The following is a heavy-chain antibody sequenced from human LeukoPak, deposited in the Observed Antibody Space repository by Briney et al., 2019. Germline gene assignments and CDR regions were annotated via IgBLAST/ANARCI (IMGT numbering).Heavy chain of an antibody. J-gene: IGHJ4*02. V-gene: IGHV3-21*01. CDR1: GFTFSSYS. Sequence: PGGSLRLSCAASGFTFSSYSMNWVRQAPGKGLEWVSSISSSSSYIYYADSVKGRFTISRDNAKNSLYLQTNSLRAEDTAVYYCAREGYCSGGSCPYYFDYWGQGTLVTVSS. CDR3: AREGYCSGGSCPYYFDY. D-gene: IGHD2-15*01. CDR2: ISSSSSYI.